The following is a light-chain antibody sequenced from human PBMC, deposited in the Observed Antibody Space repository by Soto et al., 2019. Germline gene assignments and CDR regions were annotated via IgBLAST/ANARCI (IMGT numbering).Light chain of an antibody. CDR3: AAWDDSLSGVV. J-gene: IGLJ2*01. CDR1: SSNIGSNY. Sequence: QSVLTQPPSASGTPGQRVTISCSGSSSNIGSNYVYWYQQIPGTAPKLLISRNNQRPSGVPDRSSGSKSGTSASLAISGLRSEDEXHYYCAAWDDSLSGVVFGGGTKVTVL. V-gene: IGLV1-47*01. CDR2: RNN.